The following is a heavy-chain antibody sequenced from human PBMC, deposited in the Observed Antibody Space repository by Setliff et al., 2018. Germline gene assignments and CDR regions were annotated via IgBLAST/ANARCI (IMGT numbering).Heavy chain of an antibody. CDR1: GGSISSGVYY. D-gene: IGHD1-1*01. J-gene: IGHJ4*02. CDR2: IYYRRDT. Sequence: SETLSLTCTVSGGSISSGVYYWAWIRQPPGKGLEWIGRIYYRRDTYYNASLKSRLTLSVDTSKNQVSLNLRSVTAADTAVYYCARTGTYRYFDYWGQGTQVTVSS. CDR3: ARTGTYRYFDY. V-gene: IGHV4-39*01.